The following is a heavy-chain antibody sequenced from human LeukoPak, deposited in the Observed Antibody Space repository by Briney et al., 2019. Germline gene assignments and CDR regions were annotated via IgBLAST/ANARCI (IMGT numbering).Heavy chain of an antibody. Sequence: PSETLSLTCTLSGDSVSSGRYYWTWIRQSPEKGLEWIGYIYKTGATNCSPSLKSRVAISIDTAKNQFSLKVYSVTAADTAVYYCAREGYVKKWAYFFDYWGQGALVTVSS. CDR2: IYKTGAT. CDR1: GDSVSSGRYY. D-gene: IGHD2-15*01. V-gene: IGHV4-61*01. CDR3: AREGYVKKWAYFFDY. J-gene: IGHJ4*02.